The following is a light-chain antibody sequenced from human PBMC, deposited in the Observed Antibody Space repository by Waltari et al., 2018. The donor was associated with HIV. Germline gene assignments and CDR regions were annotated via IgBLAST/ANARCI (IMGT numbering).Light chain of an antibody. J-gene: IGLJ3*02. CDR2: SAD. CDR1: TGAVTSSSY. V-gene: IGLV7-43*01. Sequence: VVTQEPSLTVSPGGTVTLTRTSSTGAVTSSSYASWFQQIPGQAPRPLIYSADKRHSWTPDHFSGSLLGAKAALTLFGAQPEDEADYFCLLYYGGRQPTWVFGGGTKLTV. CDR3: LLYYGGRQPTWV.